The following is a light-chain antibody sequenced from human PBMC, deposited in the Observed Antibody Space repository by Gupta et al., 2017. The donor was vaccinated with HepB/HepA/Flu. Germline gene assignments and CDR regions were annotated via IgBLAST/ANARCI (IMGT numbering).Light chain of an antibody. J-gene: IGKJ4*01. CDR3: QKYNRVPLT. CDR2: AAS. CDR1: QGIANY. V-gene: IGKV1-27*01. Sequence: DIQMTQSPSSLSASVGDRVTITCRASQGIANYLAWYQQKPGQVPKRLIYAASTLQSGVPSRLSGSGSGTEFTLTITSLQPEDVATYYCQKYNRVPLTFGGGTKVEIK.